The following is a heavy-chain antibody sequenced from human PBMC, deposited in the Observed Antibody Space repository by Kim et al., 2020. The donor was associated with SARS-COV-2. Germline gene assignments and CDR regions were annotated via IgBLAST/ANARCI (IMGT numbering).Heavy chain of an antibody. V-gene: IGHV3-30*04. CDR2: ISYDGSNK. J-gene: IGHJ6*02. CDR1: GFIFSSYA. Sequence: GGSLRLSCAASGFIFSSYAMHWVRQAPGKGLEWVAVISYDGSNKYYADSVKGRFTISRDNSKNTLYLQMNSLRAEDTAVYYCARDRPYYYGSGSSQYGMDVWGQGTTVTV. CDR3: ARDRPYYYGSGSSQYGMDV. D-gene: IGHD3-10*01.